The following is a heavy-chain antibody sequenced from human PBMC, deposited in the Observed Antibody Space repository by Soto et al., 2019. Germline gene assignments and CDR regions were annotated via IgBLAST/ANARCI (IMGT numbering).Heavy chain of an antibody. CDR1: GVGKKGCS. D-gene: IGHD1-1*01. Sequence: GTSAKPCWKACGVGKKGCSMCWLHHEKEQNLQWLGWIDTNNGRTKYSQRFQGRVTISRDTSASTAYMELNSLKSEDTAVYYCARGHWTQTLADYYLDSWAQGTLVTVSS. CDR2: IDTNNGRT. J-gene: IGHJ4*02. CDR3: ARGHWTQTLADYYLDS. V-gene: IGHV1-3*04.